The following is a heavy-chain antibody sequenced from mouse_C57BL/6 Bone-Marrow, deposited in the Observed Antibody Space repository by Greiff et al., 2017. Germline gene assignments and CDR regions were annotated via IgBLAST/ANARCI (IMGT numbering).Heavy chain of an antibody. V-gene: IGHV1-52*01. Sequence: VQLVESGAELVRPGSSVKLSCKASGYTFTSYWMHWVKQRPIQGLEWIGNIDPSDSETHYNQKFKVKATLTVDKSSSTAYMQLSSLTSEDSAVYYCARSRWAWFAYWGQGTLVTVSA. D-gene: IGHD1-1*02. CDR1: GYTFTSYW. J-gene: IGHJ3*01. CDR2: IDPSDSET. CDR3: ARSRWAWFAY.